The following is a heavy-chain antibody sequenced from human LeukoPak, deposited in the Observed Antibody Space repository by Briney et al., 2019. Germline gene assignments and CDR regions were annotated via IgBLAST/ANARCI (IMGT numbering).Heavy chain of an antibody. D-gene: IGHD3-22*01. CDR1: GYTFTSYY. CDR3: ARDPRPSYDSSDYYYPGDY. V-gene: IGHV1-46*01. CDR2: INPSGGST. J-gene: IGHJ4*02. Sequence: ASVKLSCKASGYTFTSYYMHWVRQAPGQGLEWMAIINPSGGSTNYAQKFQGRVTMTRDTSTSTVYMELSSLRSEDTAVYYCARDPRPSYDSSDYYYPGDYWGQGTLVTVSS.